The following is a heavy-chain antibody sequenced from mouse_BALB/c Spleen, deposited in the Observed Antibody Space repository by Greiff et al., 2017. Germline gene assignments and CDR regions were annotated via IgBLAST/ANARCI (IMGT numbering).Heavy chain of an antibody. CDR3: ATRRTWFAY. CDR1: GYSITSGYY. J-gene: IGHJ3*01. Sequence: ESGPGLVKPSQSLSLTCSVTGYSITSGYYWNWIRQFPGNKLEWMGYISYDGSNNYNPSLKNRISITRDTSRNQFFLKLNSVTTEDTATYCCATRRTWFAYWGQGTLVTVSA. V-gene: IGHV3-6*02. CDR2: ISYDGSN.